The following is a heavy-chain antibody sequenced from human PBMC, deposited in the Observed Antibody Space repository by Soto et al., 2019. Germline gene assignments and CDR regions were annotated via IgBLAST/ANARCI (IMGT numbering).Heavy chain of an antibody. CDR2: IWYDGSNK. CDR3: AREGYGGEAPFDF. Sequence: QVQLVEPGGGVVQPGRSLRLSCAASGFTFRSHGMHWVRQAPGKGLEWVAAIWYDGSNKYYADSAKGRFTISRDNSKNTLYLQMNSLRVEDTAVYYCAREGYGGEAPFDFWGQGTLVTVSS. V-gene: IGHV3-33*01. J-gene: IGHJ4*02. D-gene: IGHD2-21*01. CDR1: GFTFRSHG.